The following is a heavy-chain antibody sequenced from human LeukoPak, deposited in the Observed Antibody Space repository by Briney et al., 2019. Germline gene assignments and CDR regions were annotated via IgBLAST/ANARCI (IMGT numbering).Heavy chain of an antibody. CDR2: IYSGGNT. Sequence: GGSLRLSCTVSGFTVSSNSWSWVRQAPGKGLEWVSFIYSGGNTHYSDSVKGRFTISRDNSKNTLYLQMNSLRAEDTAVYYCARRAGAYSHPYDYWSQGTLVTVSS. CDR3: ARRAGAYSHPYDY. CDR1: GFTVSSNS. V-gene: IGHV3-53*01. D-gene: IGHD4/OR15-4a*01. J-gene: IGHJ4*02.